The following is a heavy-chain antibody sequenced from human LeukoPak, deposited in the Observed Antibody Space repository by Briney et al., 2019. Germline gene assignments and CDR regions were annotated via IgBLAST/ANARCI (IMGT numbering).Heavy chain of an antibody. Sequence: SETLSLTCTVSGDSISSYYWSWVRQPPGKGLEWIGYIYYSGSTNYNPSLKSRVTISIDTSKNQFSLKLNSVSAADTAVYYCARDSGVTAINDWGQGTLVTVSS. D-gene: IGHD2-21*02. CDR1: GDSISSYY. CDR2: IYYSGST. V-gene: IGHV4-59*12. J-gene: IGHJ4*02. CDR3: ARDSGVTAIND.